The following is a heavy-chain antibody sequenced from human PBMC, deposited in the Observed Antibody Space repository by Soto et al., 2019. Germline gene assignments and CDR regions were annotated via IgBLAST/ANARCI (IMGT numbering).Heavy chain of an antibody. D-gene: IGHD1-1*01. CDR1: GFTFSSYG. CDR2: ISYDGNGA. Sequence: QVQLVESGGGVVQPGRSLRLSCAASGFTFSSYGMHWVRQAPGKGLEWVTVISYDGNGAYYADSVKGRFTISRDNSKNTLYLHMNSLRTGDTAMYYCAKEGSITNWYFDYWGQATVVTVSS. V-gene: IGHV3-30*18. J-gene: IGHJ4*02. CDR3: AKEGSITNWYFDY.